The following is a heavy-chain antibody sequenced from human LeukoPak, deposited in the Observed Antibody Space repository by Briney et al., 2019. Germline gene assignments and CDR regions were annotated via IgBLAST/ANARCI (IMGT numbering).Heavy chain of an antibody. CDR2: ISAYNGNT. CDR3: ARERINRAPLLDEHYYYGMDV. CDR1: GYTFTSYG. V-gene: IGHV1-18*01. Sequence: ASVKVSCKASGYTFTSYGISWVRQAPGQGLEWMGWISAYNGNTDYAQKLQGRVTMTTDTSTSTAYMELRSLRSDDTAVYYCARERINRAPLLDEHYYYGMDVWGQGTTVTVSS. D-gene: IGHD1-14*01. J-gene: IGHJ6*02.